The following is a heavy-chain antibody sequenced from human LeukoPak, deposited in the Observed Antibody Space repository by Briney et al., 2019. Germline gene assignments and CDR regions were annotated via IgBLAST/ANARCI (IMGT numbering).Heavy chain of an antibody. V-gene: IGHV4-34*01. Sequence: TSETLSLTCAVYGGSFNGYYWSWIRQPPGKGLEWIGEINHSGSTNYNPSLKSRVTISVDTSKNQFSLKLSSVTAADTAVYYCARGPGFDPWGQGTLVTVSS. CDR1: GGSFNGYY. CDR2: INHSGST. CDR3: ARGPGFDP. J-gene: IGHJ5*02.